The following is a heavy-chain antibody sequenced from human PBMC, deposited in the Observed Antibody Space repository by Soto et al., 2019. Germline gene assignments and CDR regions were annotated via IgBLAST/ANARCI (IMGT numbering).Heavy chain of an antibody. CDR1: GGSISSGDYY. J-gene: IGHJ4*02. D-gene: IGHD4-17*01. V-gene: IGHV4-30-4*01. Sequence: QVQLQESGPGLVKPSQTLSLTCTVSGGSISSGDYYWSWIRQPPGKGLEWIGYIYYSGSTYYNPSLKSRVTIAVDTSKNQFSLKLSSVTAADTAVYYCARVTADLYGKDRFDYWGQGTLVTVSS. CDR2: IYYSGST. CDR3: ARVTADLYGKDRFDY.